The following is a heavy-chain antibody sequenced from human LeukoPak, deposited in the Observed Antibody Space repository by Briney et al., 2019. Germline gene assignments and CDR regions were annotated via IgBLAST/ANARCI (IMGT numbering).Heavy chain of an antibody. D-gene: IGHD3-10*01. J-gene: IGHJ4*02. CDR1: GFTFSSYS. Sequence: GGSLRLSCAASGFTFSSYSMNWVRQAPGKGLEWVSSISSSSYIYYADSVKGRFTISRDNAKNSLYLQMNSLRAEDTAVYYCARDQGLWFGEPHFDYWGQGTLVTVSS. CDR2: ISSSSYI. V-gene: IGHV3-21*01. CDR3: ARDQGLWFGEPHFDY.